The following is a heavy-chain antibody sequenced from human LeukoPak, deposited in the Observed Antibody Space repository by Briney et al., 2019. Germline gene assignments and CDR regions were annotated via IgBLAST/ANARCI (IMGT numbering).Heavy chain of an antibody. V-gene: IGHV3-11*04. D-gene: IGHD3-16*01. CDR1: GFTFSDYN. J-gene: IGHJ5*02. CDR3: ARDLGRPFVLGGWFDP. CDR2: ISRSGSTK. Sequence: SGGSLRLSCAASGFTFSDYNMRWIRQAPGKGLEWVSSISRSGSTKYYADSVKGRFTISRDNAKNSLYLQMNSLRAEDTAVYYCARDLGRPFVLGGWFDPWGQGTLVTVSS.